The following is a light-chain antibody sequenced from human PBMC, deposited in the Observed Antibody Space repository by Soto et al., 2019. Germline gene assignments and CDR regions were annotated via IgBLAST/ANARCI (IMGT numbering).Light chain of an antibody. CDR3: QQDTKWWT. Sequence: EVVMTQSPATLSVSPGEGATLSCRASQDIGTNFAWYQQKPGQAPRLLIYGASTRATGVPDRFSGSGSGTEFTLTISSLQSEDFAVYYCQQDTKWWTFGQGTKVEIK. J-gene: IGKJ1*01. CDR1: QDIGTN. V-gene: IGKV3-15*01. CDR2: GAS.